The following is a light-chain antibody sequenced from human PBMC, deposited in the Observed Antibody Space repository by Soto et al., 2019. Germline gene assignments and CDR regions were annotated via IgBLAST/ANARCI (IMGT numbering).Light chain of an antibody. CDR2: GAS. CDR3: QEYYYSIT. CDR1: QSVSSND. V-gene: IGKV3-20*01. J-gene: IGKJ5*01. Sequence: ELVLTQSPGTLSLSQGERATLSCRASQSVSSNDLACYHQKPGKTPRLLIYGASSRATGIQDRFSGSGSWTDFTLAISGLEPDYFALYYGQEYYYSITFGEGTRLEIE.